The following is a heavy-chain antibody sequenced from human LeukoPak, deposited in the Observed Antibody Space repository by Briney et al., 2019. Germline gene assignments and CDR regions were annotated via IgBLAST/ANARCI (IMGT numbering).Heavy chain of an antibody. CDR2: ISAYNSNT. CDR3: ARADIRAIASSGWYGFDY. J-gene: IGHJ4*02. V-gene: IGHV1-18*01. Sequence: GASVKVSCKASGYTFNSYGISWVRQAPGQGLEWMGWISAYNSNTNYAQKVQGRVTMTTDTSTSTAYMELRSLRSDDTAVYYCARADIRAIASSGWYGFDYWGQGTLVTVSS. D-gene: IGHD6-19*01. CDR1: GYTFNSYG.